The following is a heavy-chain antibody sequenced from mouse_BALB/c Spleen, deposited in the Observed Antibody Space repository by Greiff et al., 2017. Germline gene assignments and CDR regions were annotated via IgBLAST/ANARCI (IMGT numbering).Heavy chain of an antibody. CDR2: IRNKANGYTT. D-gene: IGHD1-1*01. CDR3: ARDTTVVD. Sequence: EVKVVESGGGLVQPGGSLRLSCATSGFTFTDYYMSWVRQPPGKALEWLGFIRNKANGYTTEYSASVKGRFTISRDNSQSILYLQMNTLRAEDSATYYCARDTTVVDWGQGTTLTVSS. J-gene: IGHJ2*01. CDR1: GFTFTDYY. V-gene: IGHV7-3*02.